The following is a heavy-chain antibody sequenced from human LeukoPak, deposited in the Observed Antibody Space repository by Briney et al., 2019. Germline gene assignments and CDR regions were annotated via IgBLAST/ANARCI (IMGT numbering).Heavy chain of an antibody. Sequence: PGGSRRLSCAASGFTFSSSGMHWVRRAPGKGLEWVAVIWYDGGKKYYADSVKGRFTISRDNSKNTLYLQMNSVRAEDTAVYYCARDKDYHFDYWGRGTLVTVSS. D-gene: IGHD4-11*01. J-gene: IGHJ4*02. V-gene: IGHV3-33*01. CDR2: IWYDGGKK. CDR1: GFTFSSSG. CDR3: ARDKDYHFDY.